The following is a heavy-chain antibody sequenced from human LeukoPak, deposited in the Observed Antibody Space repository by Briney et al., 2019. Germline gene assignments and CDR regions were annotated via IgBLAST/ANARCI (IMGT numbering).Heavy chain of an antibody. CDR3: ATYRQVLLPFES. D-gene: IGHD2-8*02. CDR1: AFTFSTYN. J-gene: IGHJ4*02. V-gene: IGHV3-21*04. Sequence: GGSLRLSCAASAFTFSTYNMNWVRQAPGKGLEWVSSITSSSSYTFYADSVKGRFTISRHNAKNSLFLQMNSLRAEDTAIYYCATYRQVLLPFESWGQGTLVTVSS. CDR2: ITSSSSYT.